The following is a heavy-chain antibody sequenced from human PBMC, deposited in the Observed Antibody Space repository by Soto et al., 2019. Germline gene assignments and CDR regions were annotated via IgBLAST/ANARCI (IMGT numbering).Heavy chain of an antibody. CDR2: IWYDGSNK. D-gene: IGHD6-19*01. Sequence: GGSLRLSCASSGFTFSSYGMHWVRQAPGKGLEWVAVIWYDGSNKYYADSVKGRFTISRDNAKNTLYLQMNSLRVEDTALYYCAKDGGWSLAVADLYAYWGPGTQVTVSS. CDR1: GFTFSSYG. V-gene: IGHV3-33*06. CDR3: AKDGGWSLAVADLYAY. J-gene: IGHJ4*02.